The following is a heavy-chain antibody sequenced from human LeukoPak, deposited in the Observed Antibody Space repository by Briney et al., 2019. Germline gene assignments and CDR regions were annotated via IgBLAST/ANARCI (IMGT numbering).Heavy chain of an antibody. V-gene: IGHV1-18*04. D-gene: IGHD6-13*01. Sequence: ASVKVSCKASGYTFTSYGISWVRQAPGQGLEWMGWISAYNGNTNYAQKLQGRVTMTTDTSTSTAYMELRSLRSDDTAVYYCAVNIAAAGDNWFDPWGRGTLVTVSS. CDR2: ISAYNGNT. CDR3: AVNIAAAGDNWFDP. J-gene: IGHJ5*02. CDR1: GYTFTSYG.